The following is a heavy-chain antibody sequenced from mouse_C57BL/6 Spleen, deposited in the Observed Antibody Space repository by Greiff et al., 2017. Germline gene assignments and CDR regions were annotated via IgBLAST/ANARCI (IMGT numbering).Heavy chain of an antibody. CDR3: ARRFGYYYAMDY. V-gene: IGHV1-80*01. J-gene: IGHJ4*01. CDR1: GYAFSSYW. D-gene: IGHD2-2*01. Sequence: VKLVESGAELVKPGASVKISCKASGYAFSSYWMNWVKQRPGKGLEWIGQIYPGDGDTNYNGKFKGKATLTADKSSSTAYMQLSSLTSEDSAVYFCARRFGYYYAMDYWGQGTSVTVSS. CDR2: IYPGDGDT.